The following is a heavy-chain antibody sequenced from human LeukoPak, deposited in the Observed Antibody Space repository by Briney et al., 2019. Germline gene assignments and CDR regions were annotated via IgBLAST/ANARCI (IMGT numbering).Heavy chain of an antibody. CDR3: ARGDIVVVPAASFDY. V-gene: IGHV1-2*02. D-gene: IGHD2-2*01. CDR2: INTNSGGT. J-gene: IGHJ4*02. CDR1: GSTFTGYY. Sequence: GASVKVSCKASGSTFTGYYMHWVRQAPGQGLEWMGWINTNSGGTNYAQKFQGRVTMTRDTSISPAYMELSRLRSDDTGVYYCARGDIVVVPAASFDYWGQGTLVTVSS.